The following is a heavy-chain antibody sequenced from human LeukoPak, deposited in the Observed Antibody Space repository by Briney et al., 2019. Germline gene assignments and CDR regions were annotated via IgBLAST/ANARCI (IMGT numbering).Heavy chain of an antibody. D-gene: IGHD2-15*01. CDR3: AREIVGEGNFDC. V-gene: IGHV3-33*01. CDR2: IWHDGSNI. J-gene: IGHJ4*02. Sequence: GGSLGLSCETSGFTFSNYGMHWVRQTPGKGLEWVAAIWHDGSNIFYADSVKGRFTISRDNSKSTLFLQMNSLRAEDTALCYCAREIVGEGNFDCWGQGTLVTVSS. CDR1: GFTFSNYG.